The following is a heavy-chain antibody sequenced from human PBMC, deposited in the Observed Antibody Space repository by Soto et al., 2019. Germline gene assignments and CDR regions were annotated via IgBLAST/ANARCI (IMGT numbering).Heavy chain of an antibody. V-gene: IGHV1-69*01. J-gene: IGHJ4*02. D-gene: IGHD3-22*01. CDR2: IIPVFDTV. Sequence: QEQLVQSGAEVKKSGSSVKVSCKDTGGLFSSYAVSWVRQAPGQGLEWMGGIIPVFDTVYYAQKFQGRVTNNAEESTNTAYRELRSLRSEDTAMYYCARGGSGYVWVHELWGQGTLVTVSS. CDR1: GGLFSSYA. CDR3: ARGGSGYVWVHEL.